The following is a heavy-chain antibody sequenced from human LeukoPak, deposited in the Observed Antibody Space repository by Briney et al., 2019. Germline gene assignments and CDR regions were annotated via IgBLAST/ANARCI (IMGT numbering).Heavy chain of an antibody. CDR2: ISSRSSFV. V-gene: IGHV3-21*04. Sequence: GGSLRLSCAASGFTFSNYNMNWVRQAPGKGLDWVSSISSRSSFVYYADSVKGRFTISRDNAKNSLYLQMNSLRAEDTAVYYCARLFGVATTREFFDYWGQGILVTVSS. J-gene: IGHJ4*02. D-gene: IGHD5-12*01. CDR1: GFTFSNYN. CDR3: ARLFGVATTREFFDY.